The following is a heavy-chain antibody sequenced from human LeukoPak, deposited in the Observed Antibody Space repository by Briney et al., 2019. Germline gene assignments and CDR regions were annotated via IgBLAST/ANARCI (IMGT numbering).Heavy chain of an antibody. CDR3: AKDAYGDYGTSWDFDN. CDR2: ISGSGGST. D-gene: IGHD4-17*01. V-gene: IGHV3-23*01. J-gene: IGHJ4*02. CDR1: GFTFSSYA. Sequence: GGSLRLSCAASGFTFSSYAMSWVRQAPGKGLEWVSAISGSGGSTYYADSVKGRFTISRDNSKNTLYLQMNSLRAEDTAVYYCAKDAYGDYGTSWDFDNWGQGTLVTVSS.